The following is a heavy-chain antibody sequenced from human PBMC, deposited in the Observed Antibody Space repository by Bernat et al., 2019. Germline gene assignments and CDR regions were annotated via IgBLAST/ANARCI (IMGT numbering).Heavy chain of an antibody. CDR1: GGSINSSSYY. D-gene: IGHD2-15*01. Sequence: QLQLQESGPGLVKPSETLSLTCTVSGGSINSSSYYWGWIRQPPGKGLEWIGSIYYSGSTYYNPSLKSRVTISVDTSKNQFSLKLSSVTAADTAVYYCARGPDIVVVVAATVFDYWGQGTLVTVSS. J-gene: IGHJ4*02. V-gene: IGHV4-39*01. CDR2: IYYSGST. CDR3: ARGPDIVVVVAATVFDY.